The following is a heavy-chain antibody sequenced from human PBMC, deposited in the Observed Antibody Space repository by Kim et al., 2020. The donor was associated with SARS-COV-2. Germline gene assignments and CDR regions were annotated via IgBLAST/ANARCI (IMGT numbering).Heavy chain of an antibody. D-gene: IGHD3-10*01. CDR3: VTGGYGSGTYSPFDP. Sequence: GGSLRLSCAASGFTFSTFALSWVRQAPGKGLEWVAAISESGGRTFYADSVKGRFTLSRDNSKNTLYLQMNSLKAEDTAVYFCVTGGYGSGTYSPFDPWGQGTLVTVSS. CDR2: ISESGGRT. J-gene: IGHJ5*02. CDR1: GFTFSTFA. V-gene: IGHV3-23*01.